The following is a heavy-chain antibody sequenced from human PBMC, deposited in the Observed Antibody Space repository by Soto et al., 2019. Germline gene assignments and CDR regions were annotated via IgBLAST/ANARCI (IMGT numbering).Heavy chain of an antibody. D-gene: IGHD3-22*01. V-gene: IGHV4-59*01. CDR1: GGSISRYY. Sequence: SETLSLTCTVSGGSISRYYWSRIRQPPGKGLEWIGYIYYSGSTNYNPSLKSRVTISVDTSKNQFSLKLSSVTAADTAVHYCARDQSREYYDSSGYWFDPWGQGTLVT. CDR2: IYYSGST. CDR3: ARDQSREYYDSSGYWFDP. J-gene: IGHJ5*02.